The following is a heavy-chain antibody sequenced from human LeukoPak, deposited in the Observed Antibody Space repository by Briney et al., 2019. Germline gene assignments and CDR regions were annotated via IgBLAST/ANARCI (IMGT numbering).Heavy chain of an antibody. J-gene: IGHJ4*02. Sequence: GGSLRLSCAASGFTFSNTWMTWVRQTPGGGLEWVAFFRTTTDGGTGEYAAPVKGRFTISRDVSINTLFLQMSSLKIEDTAVYYCVTPLRWELSNEYWGQGTLVTVSS. D-gene: IGHD4-23*01. V-gene: IGHV3-15*01. CDR1: GFTFSNTW. CDR2: FRTTTDGGTG. CDR3: VTPLRWELSNEY.